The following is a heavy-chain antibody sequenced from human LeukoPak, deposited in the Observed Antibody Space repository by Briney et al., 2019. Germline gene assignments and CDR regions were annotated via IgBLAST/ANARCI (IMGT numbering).Heavy chain of an antibody. V-gene: IGHV1-2*02. J-gene: IGHJ4*02. CDR1: GYTFTGYY. CDR2: INPNSGGT. D-gene: IGHD3-9*01. Sequence: GASVKVSCKASGYTFTGYYMHWVRQAPGQGLEWMGWINPNSGGTNYAQKFQGRVTMTRDTSISTAYMELSRLRSDDTAVYYCARATYDILTGYYTEDIDYWGQGTLVTVSS. CDR3: ARATYDILTGYYTEDIDY.